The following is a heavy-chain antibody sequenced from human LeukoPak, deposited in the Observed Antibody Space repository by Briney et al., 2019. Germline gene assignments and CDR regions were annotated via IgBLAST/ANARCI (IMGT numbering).Heavy chain of an antibody. V-gene: IGHV3-74*01. J-gene: IGHJ5*01. CDR1: GFTFSSDW. CDR2: INGDGSST. Sequence: GLSLRLSCAASGFTFSSDWMHWVRQAPGKGLVCVSYINGDGSSTNYADSVRGRFTISRDNAKKTLYLQMNSLRDEDTAVYYCARGLDSWGLGTLVTVPS. CDR3: ARGLDS.